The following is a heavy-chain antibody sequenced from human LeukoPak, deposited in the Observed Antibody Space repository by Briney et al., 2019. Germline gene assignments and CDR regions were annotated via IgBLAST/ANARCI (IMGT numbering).Heavy chain of an antibody. D-gene: IGHD5-18*01. CDR3: ARGYCYGFFDY. CDR2: ISSNGGST. V-gene: IGHV3-64*01. Sequence: QPGGSLRLSCAASGFTFSSYAMHWVRQAPGKGLEYVSAISSNGGSTYYANSVKGRFTISRDNSKNTLYLQMGSLRAEDMAVYYCARGYCYGFFDYWGQGTLVTVSS. CDR1: GFTFSSYA. J-gene: IGHJ4*02.